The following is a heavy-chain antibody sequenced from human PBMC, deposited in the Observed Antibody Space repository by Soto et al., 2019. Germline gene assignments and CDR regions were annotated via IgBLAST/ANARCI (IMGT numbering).Heavy chain of an antibody. CDR2: IYYSGST. J-gene: IGHJ4*02. V-gene: IGHV4-30-4*01. D-gene: IGHD1-26*01. CDR3: ARDRGGSYDLDY. CDR1: DGSISSSDHY. Sequence: QLQLRESGPGLVKPSQPLSLTCTVSDGSISSSDHYWTWIRQPPGKGLEWIGYIYYSGSTYYNPSLQRRVTMSVDTSQNQFSLKLSSVTASDTAMYYCARDRGGSYDLDYWGQGILVTVSS.